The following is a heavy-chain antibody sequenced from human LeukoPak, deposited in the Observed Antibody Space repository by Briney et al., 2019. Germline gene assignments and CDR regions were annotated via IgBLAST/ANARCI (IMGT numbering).Heavy chain of an antibody. V-gene: IGHV4-31*03. Sequence: SETLSLTCTVSGGSISSGSYYWGWIRQHPGKGLEWIGYIYYSGSTYYNPSLKSRVTISVDTSKNQFSLKLSSVTAADTAVYYCARAESRYDSSGYYDAFDIWGQGTMVTVSS. CDR2: IYYSGST. J-gene: IGHJ3*02. CDR3: ARAESRYDSSGYYDAFDI. D-gene: IGHD3-22*01. CDR1: GGSISSGSYY.